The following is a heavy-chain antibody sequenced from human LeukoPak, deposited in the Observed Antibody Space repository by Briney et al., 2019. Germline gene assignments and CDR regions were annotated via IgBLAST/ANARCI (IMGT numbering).Heavy chain of an antibody. V-gene: IGHV4-4*07. CDR2: IYRSGSI. D-gene: IGHD3-3*01. Sequence: SETLSLTCAVSGVSISTYYWSWIRQPPGKGLEWIGRIYRSGSIDYNPSLKSRVTMSVDTSENHISLKLTSVTAADTAVYYCARSAYYSYCDYWGQGILVTVSS. J-gene: IGHJ4*02. CDR1: GVSISTYY. CDR3: ARSAYYSYCDY.